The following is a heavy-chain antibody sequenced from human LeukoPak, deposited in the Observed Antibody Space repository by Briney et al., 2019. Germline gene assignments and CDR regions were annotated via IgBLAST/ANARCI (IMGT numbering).Heavy chain of an antibody. CDR2: INHSGST. CDR3: ARRVGDFWSGFYNHYYYYGMDV. Sequence: SETLSLTCAVYSGSFSGYYWSWIRQPPGKGLEWIGEINHSGSTNYNPSLKSRVIISVDTSKNQFSLKLSSVTAADTAVYYCARRVGDFWSGFYNHYYYYGMDVWGQGTTVTVSS. D-gene: IGHD3-3*01. CDR1: SGSFSGYY. V-gene: IGHV4-34*01. J-gene: IGHJ6*02.